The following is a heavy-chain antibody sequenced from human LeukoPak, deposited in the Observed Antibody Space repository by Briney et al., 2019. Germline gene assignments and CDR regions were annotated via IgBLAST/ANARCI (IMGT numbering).Heavy chain of an antibody. V-gene: IGHV4-59*01. J-gene: IGHJ4*02. Sequence: PSETLSLTCTVSGGSISSYYWSWIRQPPGKGLEWIGYIYYSGSTNYNPSLKSRVTISVDTSKNQSSLKLSSVTAADTAVYYCARFRLYYFDYWGQGTLVTVSS. CDR2: IYYSGST. CDR3: ARFRLYYFDY. CDR1: GGSISSYY.